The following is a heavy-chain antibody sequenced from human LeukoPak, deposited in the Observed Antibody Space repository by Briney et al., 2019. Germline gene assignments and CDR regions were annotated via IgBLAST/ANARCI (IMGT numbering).Heavy chain of an antibody. D-gene: IGHD3-22*01. Sequence: GESLKISCKGSGYRFTSYWIGWVRQMPGKGLEWMGIIYPGDSDTRYSPSFQGQVTISADKSISTAYLQWSSLKASDTAMYYCASSYYYDSSGYYLLFDYWGQGTLVTVSS. CDR3: ASSYYYDSSGYYLLFDY. V-gene: IGHV5-51*01. J-gene: IGHJ4*02. CDR1: GYRFTSYW. CDR2: IYPGDSDT.